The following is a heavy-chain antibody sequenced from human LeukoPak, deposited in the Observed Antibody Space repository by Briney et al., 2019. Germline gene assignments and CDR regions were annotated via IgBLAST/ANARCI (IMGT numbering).Heavy chain of an antibody. CDR2: INPSGGST. J-gene: IGHJ4*02. CDR1: GYTFTSYY. V-gene: IGHV1-46*01. Sequence: ASVKVSCKASGYTFTSYYMHWVRQAPGQGLEWMGIINPSGGSTSYAQKFQGRVTMTTDTSTSTAYMELRSLRSDDTAVYYCARDGVPVLDYWGQGTLVTVSS. CDR3: ARDGVPVLDY. D-gene: IGHD1-1*01.